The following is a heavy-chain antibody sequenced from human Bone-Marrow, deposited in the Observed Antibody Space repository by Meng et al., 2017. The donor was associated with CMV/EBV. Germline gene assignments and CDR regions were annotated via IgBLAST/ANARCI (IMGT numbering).Heavy chain of an antibody. J-gene: IGHJ3*02. CDR1: GYTFIGYY. Sequence: ASVKVSCKASGYTFIGYYIHGVRQAPGQGLEWMGWINPNSGGQKYAQKFQDRVTMTRDTSIRTAYMELSRLRSDDTAVYFCARWDSPWEEAFDIWGQGTMVTVSS. CDR2: INPNSGGQ. V-gene: IGHV1-2*02. CDR3: ARWDSPWEEAFDI. D-gene: IGHD1-26*01.